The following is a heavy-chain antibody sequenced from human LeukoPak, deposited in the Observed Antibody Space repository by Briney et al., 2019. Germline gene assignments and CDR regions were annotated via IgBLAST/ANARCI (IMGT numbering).Heavy chain of an antibody. D-gene: IGHD3-3*01. CDR3: ARAYYDFWSGCGLRY. V-gene: IGHV3-7*04. CDR2: IKQDGSEK. Sequence: TGGSLRLSCAASGFTFSSYSMSWVRQAPGKGLEWVANIKQDGSEKYYVDSVKGRFTISRDNAKNSLYLQMNSLRAEDTAVYYCARAYYDFWSGCGLRYWGQGTLVTVSS. CDR1: GFTFSSYS. J-gene: IGHJ4*02.